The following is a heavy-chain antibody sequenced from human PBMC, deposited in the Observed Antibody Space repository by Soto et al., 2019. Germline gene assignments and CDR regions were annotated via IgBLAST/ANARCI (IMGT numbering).Heavy chain of an antibody. J-gene: IGHJ4*02. Sequence: SVKVSCKASGGTFSSYAISWVRQAPGQGLEWMGGIIPIFGTANYAQKFQGRVTITADESTSTAYMELSSLRSEDTAVYYCARGMTTVTHFDYWGQGTLVTVSS. CDR3: ARGMTTVTHFDY. CDR2: IIPIFGTA. D-gene: IGHD4-17*01. CDR1: GGTFSSYA. V-gene: IGHV1-69*13.